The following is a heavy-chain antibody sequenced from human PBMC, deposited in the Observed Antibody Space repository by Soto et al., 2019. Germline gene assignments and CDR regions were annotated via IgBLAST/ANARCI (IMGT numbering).Heavy chain of an antibody. CDR3: ARGSYDYVWGTYGMDV. V-gene: IGHV1-18*04. D-gene: IGHD3-16*01. CDR1: GYTFTSYG. CDR2: ISAYNGNT. J-gene: IGHJ6*02. Sequence: ASVKVSCKASGYTFTSYGISRVRQAPGQGLEWMGWISAYNGNTNYAQKLQGRVTMTTDTSTSTAYMELRSLRSDDTAVYYCARGSYDYVWGTYGMDVWGQGTTVTVSS.